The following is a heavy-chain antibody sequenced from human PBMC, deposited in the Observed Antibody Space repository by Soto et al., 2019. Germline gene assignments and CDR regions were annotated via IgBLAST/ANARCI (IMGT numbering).Heavy chain of an antibody. CDR2: IIPFHGVT. CDR1: GGTFSPYT. V-gene: IGHV1-69*08. CDR3: TRDWEITVSTWSFGGF. D-gene: IGHD3-10*01. Sequence: QVQLVQSGAEVKKPGSSVKVSCKASGGTFSPYTINWVRQAPGQGLEWMGRIIPFHGVTNYAQKFQARDTSTADKSTSTAYMELSGLRFEDTAMYYCTRDWEITVSTWSFGGFWGRGTLVTVSS. J-gene: IGHJ4*02.